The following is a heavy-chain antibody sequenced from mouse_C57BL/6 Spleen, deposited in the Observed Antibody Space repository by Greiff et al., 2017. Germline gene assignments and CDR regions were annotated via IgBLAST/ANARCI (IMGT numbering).Heavy chain of an antibody. Sequence: EVMLVESGGGLVKPGGSLKLSCAASGFTFSSYAMSWVRQTPEKRLEWVATIRDGGSYTYYTDNVKGRFTISRDNAKNNLYLQMSHLKSEDTAMYSCARGGLRHAMDYWGQGTSVTVSS. V-gene: IGHV5-4*03. CDR3: ARGGLRHAMDY. CDR2: IRDGGSYT. J-gene: IGHJ4*01. D-gene: IGHD2-4*01. CDR1: GFTFSSYA.